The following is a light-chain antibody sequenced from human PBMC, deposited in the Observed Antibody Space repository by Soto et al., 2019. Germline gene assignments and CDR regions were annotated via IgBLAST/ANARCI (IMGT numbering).Light chain of an antibody. Sequence: DIQMTQSPSSLSASVGDRVTISCRASQSISRYLNWYQQKPGKPPKLLISATSTLQSGVPSRFSGSGSGTDFTLTISSLQREDFATYYCQQAYSSFGGGTKVDIK. CDR3: QQAYSS. CDR1: QSISRY. V-gene: IGKV1-39*01. CDR2: ATS. J-gene: IGKJ4*01.